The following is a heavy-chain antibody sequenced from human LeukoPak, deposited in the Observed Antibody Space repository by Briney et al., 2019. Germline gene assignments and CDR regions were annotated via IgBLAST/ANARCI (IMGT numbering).Heavy chain of an antibody. V-gene: IGHV4-4*07. D-gene: IGHD1-26*01. CDR2: IYTSGST. J-gene: IGHJ6*02. Sequence: SETLSLTCTVSGGSISSYYWSWIRQPAGKGLEWIGRIYTSGSTNYNPSLKSRVTMSVDTSKNQFSLKLSSVTAADTAVYYCARVRLNAPNSGSYPYYYGMDVWGQGTTVTVSS. CDR1: GGSISSYY. CDR3: ARVRLNAPNSGSYPYYYGMDV.